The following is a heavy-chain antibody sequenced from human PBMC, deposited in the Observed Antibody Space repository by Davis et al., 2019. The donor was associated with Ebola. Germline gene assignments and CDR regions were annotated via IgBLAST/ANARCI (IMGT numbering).Heavy chain of an antibody. J-gene: IGHJ6*02. V-gene: IGHV3-11*03. CDR2: ISSSSSYT. Sequence: GESLKISCAASGFTFSDYYMSWIRQAPGKGLEWVSYISSSSSYTKYADSVKGRFAISRDNSKNTLYLQMNSLRAEDTAVYYCAKSSVAGTSGMDVWGQGTTVTVSS. D-gene: IGHD6-19*01. CDR1: GFTFSDYY. CDR3: AKSSVAGTSGMDV.